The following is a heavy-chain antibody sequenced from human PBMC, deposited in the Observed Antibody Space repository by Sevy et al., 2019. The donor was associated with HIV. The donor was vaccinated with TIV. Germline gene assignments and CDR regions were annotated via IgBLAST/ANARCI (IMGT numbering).Heavy chain of an antibody. Sequence: GGSLRLSCSASGFTVSINYMTWVRQAPGKGLEWVSTLIGGGSRTYYADSVTGRFIISRDNSRNTLYLQMNSLRAEDTAIYYCAKRRVQSGLSGGGANYGMDVCGRGTTVTVSS. V-gene: IGHV3-23*01. D-gene: IGHD2-8*02. CDR2: LIGGGSRT. J-gene: IGHJ6*02. CDR3: AKRRVQSGLSGGGANYGMDV. CDR1: GFTVSINY.